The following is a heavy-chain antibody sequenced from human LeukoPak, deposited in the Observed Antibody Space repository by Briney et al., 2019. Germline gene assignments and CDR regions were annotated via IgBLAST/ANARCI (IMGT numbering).Heavy chain of an antibody. V-gene: IGHV4-39*01. J-gene: IGHJ4*02. Sequence: SETLSLTCTVSGGSISSSSYYWGWIRQPPGKGLEWIGSIYYSGSTYYNPSLKSRVTISVDTSKNQFSLKLSSVTAADTAVYYCARHKVPTAAESSDYWGQGTLVTVSS. CDR3: ARHKVPTAAESSDY. CDR2: IYYSGST. D-gene: IGHD1-1*01. CDR1: GGSISSSSYY.